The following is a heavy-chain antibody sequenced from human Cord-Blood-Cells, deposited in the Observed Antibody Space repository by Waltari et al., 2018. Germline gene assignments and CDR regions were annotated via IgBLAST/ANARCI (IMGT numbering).Heavy chain of an antibody. J-gene: IGHJ4*02. D-gene: IGHD3-10*01. V-gene: IGHV3-30-3*01. CDR1: GLTLSSYA. CDR2: ISYDGSNK. CDR3: ARSAGTIDFDY. Sequence: VQLVESGGGVVQPGRSLRLSCAASGLTLSSYAMHWVRQAPGKGLEWVAVISYDGSNKYYADSVKGRFTISRDNSKNTLYLQMNSLRAEDTAVYYCARSAGTIDFDYWGQGTLVTVSS.